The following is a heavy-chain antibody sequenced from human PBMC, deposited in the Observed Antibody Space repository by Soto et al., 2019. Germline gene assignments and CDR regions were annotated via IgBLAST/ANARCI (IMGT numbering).Heavy chain of an antibody. J-gene: IGHJ4*02. CDR1: GFTFSNYA. V-gene: IGHV3-23*01. CDR3: AKAYFVWSSEQPYYFDY. Sequence: EVQLLDSGGGLVQPGGSLRLSCAASGFTFSNYAMTWVRQGPGKGLELVSGISGRGGRSYYADSVKGRFTISRDNSKSTLYLQMNSLRAEDTAVYYCAKAYFVWSSEQPYYFDYWGQGTLVTVSS. D-gene: IGHD3-16*01. CDR2: ISGRGGRS.